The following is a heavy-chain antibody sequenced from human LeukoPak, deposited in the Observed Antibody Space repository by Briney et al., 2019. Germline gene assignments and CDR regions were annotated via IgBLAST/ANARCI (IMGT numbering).Heavy chain of an antibody. CDR3: ARSAGGVCGGDCYPESYFYYMDV. V-gene: IGHV1-69*06. CDR2: IIPIFGTA. Sequence: ASVKVSCKASGDTFSNYAFSWVRLAPGQGLEWMGGIIPIFGTANYAQKFQGRVTITADKSTTTAYMELSSLRSDDTAVYYCARSAGGVCGGDCYPESYFYYMDVWGKGTTVTVSS. J-gene: IGHJ6*03. CDR1: GDTFSNYA. D-gene: IGHD2-21*02.